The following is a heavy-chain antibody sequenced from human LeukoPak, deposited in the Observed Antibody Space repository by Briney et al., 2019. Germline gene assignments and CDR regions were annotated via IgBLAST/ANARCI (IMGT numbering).Heavy chain of an antibody. D-gene: IGHD6-19*01. J-gene: IGHJ4*02. V-gene: IGHV4-34*01. CDR1: GGSFSGYY. CDR2: INHSGST. Sequence: SETLSLTCAVYGGSFSGYYWSWIRQPPGKGLEWIGEINHSGSTNYNPSLKSRVTISVDTSKNQFSLKVTSLTAADTAVYYCARNREQWVVRDFDYWGQGTLVTVSS. CDR3: ARNREQWVVRDFDY.